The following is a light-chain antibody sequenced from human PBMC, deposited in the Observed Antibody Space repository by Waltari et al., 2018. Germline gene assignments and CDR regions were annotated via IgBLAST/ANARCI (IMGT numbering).Light chain of an antibody. J-gene: IGKJ4*01. CDR2: GAS. CDR1: QSLNTYY. CDR3: QQYGRSLT. Sequence: EILLTQSPETLSLSPGERATLSCRASQSLNTYYLAWYQQKPGQAPRLLIYGASNRATDIPDRFSGSGSGTDFTLTISRLEPEDCAVYYCQQYGRSLTFGGGTKVNIK. V-gene: IGKV3-20*01.